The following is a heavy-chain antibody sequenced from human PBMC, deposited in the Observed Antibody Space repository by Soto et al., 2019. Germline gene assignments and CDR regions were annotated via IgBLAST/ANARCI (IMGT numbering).Heavy chain of an antibody. Sequence: GGSLRLSCAASGFTFSSYWMNWVRQAPGKGLEWVANIKEDGSEKSFVDSGKGRFTISRVNAKNSLYLQMNSLRAEDTAVYYCARDALGFDYWGQGTLVTVSS. CDR2: IKEDGSEK. D-gene: IGHD3-16*01. J-gene: IGHJ4*02. V-gene: IGHV3-7*01. CDR3: ARDALGFDY. CDR1: GFTFSSYW.